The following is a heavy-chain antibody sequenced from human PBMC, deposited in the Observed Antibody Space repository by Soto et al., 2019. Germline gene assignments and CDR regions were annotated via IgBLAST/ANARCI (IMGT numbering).Heavy chain of an antibody. CDR2: VSTNNADT. V-gene: IGHV1-18*01. CDR3: ARELSTDRRAYYAIAY. Sequence: QIQLVQSGPEVKMPGASVKVSCKTSGYTFTAYGLAWLRQAPGQRPEWMGWVSTNNADTNYAQTFQGRVSMTSDRSTTTTDMELRSLRSADTAIYYCARELSTDRRAYYAIAYWGQGTLVTVAS. D-gene: IGHD3-3*01. J-gene: IGHJ4*02. CDR1: GYTFTAYG.